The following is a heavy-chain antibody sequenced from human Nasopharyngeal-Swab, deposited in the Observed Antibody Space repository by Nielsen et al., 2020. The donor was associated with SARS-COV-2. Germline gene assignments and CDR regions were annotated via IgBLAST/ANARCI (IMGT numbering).Heavy chain of an antibody. CDR2: IKQDGSEK. D-gene: IGHD5-24*01. CDR1: GFTFSSYW. V-gene: IGHV3-7*01. CDR3: ARDGWLQLQPYYYYYYYMDV. J-gene: IGHJ6*03. Sequence: GESLKISCAASGFTFSSYWMSWVRQAPGKGLEWVANIKQDGSEKYYVDSVKGRFTISRDNAKNSLYLQMNSLRAEDTAVYYCARDGWLQLQPYYYYYYYMDVWGKGTTVTVSS.